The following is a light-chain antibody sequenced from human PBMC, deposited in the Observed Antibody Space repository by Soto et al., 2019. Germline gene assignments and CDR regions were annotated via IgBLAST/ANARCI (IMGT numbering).Light chain of an antibody. Sequence: DIQMTQSPSTLSASVGDRVTITCRASQSISSWLAWYQQKPGKAPNLLIYKASSLESGVPSRFSGRGSGTEFTLTISSLQPDDFATYYCQQYNSYPLTFGGGPKVEI. CDR2: KAS. V-gene: IGKV1-5*03. J-gene: IGKJ4*01. CDR3: QQYNSYPLT. CDR1: QSISSW.